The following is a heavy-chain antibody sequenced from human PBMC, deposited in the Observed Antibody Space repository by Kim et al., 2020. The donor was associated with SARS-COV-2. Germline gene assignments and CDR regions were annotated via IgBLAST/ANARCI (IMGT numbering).Heavy chain of an antibody. CDR2: ISSSSSYI. CDR3: ARVFPYYYDSSGYYPPVDAFDI. V-gene: IGHV3-21*01. J-gene: IGHJ3*02. Sequence: GGSLRLSCAASGFTFSSYSMNWVRQAPGKGLELVSSISSSSSYIYYADSVKGRFTISRDNAKNSLYLQMNSLRAEDTAVYYCARVFPYYYDSSGYYPPVDAFDIWGQGTMVTVSS. D-gene: IGHD3-22*01. CDR1: GFTFSSYS.